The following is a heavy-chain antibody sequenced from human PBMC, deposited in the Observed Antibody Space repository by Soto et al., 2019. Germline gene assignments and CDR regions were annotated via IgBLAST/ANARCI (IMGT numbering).Heavy chain of an antibody. CDR1: GYTFTSYG. CDR2: ISAYNGNT. CDR3: AIPILTGYFYGMVV. Sequence: QVQLVQSGAEVKKPGASVKVSCKASGYTFTSYGISWVRQAPGQGLEWMGWISAYNGNTNYAHHVQGRVTMTTVTSTSTAYMKLRSLRSDDTAVYYCAIPILTGYFYGMVVWGQGTTVTVSS. J-gene: IGHJ6*02. D-gene: IGHD3-9*01. V-gene: IGHV1-18*01.